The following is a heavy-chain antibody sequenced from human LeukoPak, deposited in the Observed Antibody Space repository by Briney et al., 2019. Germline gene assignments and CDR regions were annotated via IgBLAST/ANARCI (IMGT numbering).Heavy chain of an antibody. CDR2: INPNSGGA. J-gene: IGHJ3*02. CDR1: GHTFTGYY. D-gene: IGHD7-27*01. Sequence: GASVKVSCKASGHTFTGYYIHWVRQAPGQGLEWMGWINPNSGGANYAQKFQGRVTMTRDTSISTVYMELTRLRSDDTAMYYCAKSTNWGSISDGFDIWGQGTMVTVAS. CDR3: AKSTNWGSISDGFDI. V-gene: IGHV1-2*02.